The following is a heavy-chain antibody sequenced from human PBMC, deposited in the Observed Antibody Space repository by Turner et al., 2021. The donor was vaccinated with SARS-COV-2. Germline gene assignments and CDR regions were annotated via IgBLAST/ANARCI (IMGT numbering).Heavy chain of an antibody. J-gene: IGHJ4*02. V-gene: IGHV3-30*18. CDR1: GFTFSNYD. Sequence: QVHLVESGGGVVQPGRSLRLSCAASGFTFSNYDIHWVRQAPGKGVGWVAVISYDGSSKYYAESVKGRFNISRDNSKNTLYLQMNSLRAEDTSVYYCAKDMEQLVPLFDYWGQGTLVTVSS. CDR3: AKDMEQLVPLFDY. CDR2: ISYDGSSK. D-gene: IGHD6-13*01.